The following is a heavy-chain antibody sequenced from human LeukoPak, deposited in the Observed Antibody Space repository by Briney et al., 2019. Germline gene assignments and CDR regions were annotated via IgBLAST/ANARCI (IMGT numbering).Heavy chain of an antibody. CDR3: ARKGVWGSYDY. J-gene: IGHJ4*02. CDR1: GYTFTSYF. Sequence: ASVKVSCKASGYTFTSYFMHWVRQAPGQGLEWMGIINPSGDGTSYAQNFQGRVTMTRDMSTSTVYMELSSLRSEDTAVYYCARKGVWGSYDYWGQGTLVTVSS. D-gene: IGHD3-16*01. V-gene: IGHV1-46*01. CDR2: INPSGDGT.